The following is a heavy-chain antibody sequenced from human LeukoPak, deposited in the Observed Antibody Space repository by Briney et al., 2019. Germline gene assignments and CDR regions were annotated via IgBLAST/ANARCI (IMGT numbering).Heavy chain of an antibody. J-gene: IGHJ2*01. CDR1: GFTFSSYA. CDR2: ISGNGGST. V-gene: IGHV3-23*01. CDR3: AKATGGYWYFDL. D-gene: IGHD3-10*01. Sequence: PGGSLRLSCAASGFTFSSYAMSWVRQAPGKGLEWVSAISGNGGSTYYADSVKGRFSISRDNSKNTLYLQMNSLRAEDTAVYYCAKATGGYWYFDLWGRGTLVTVSS.